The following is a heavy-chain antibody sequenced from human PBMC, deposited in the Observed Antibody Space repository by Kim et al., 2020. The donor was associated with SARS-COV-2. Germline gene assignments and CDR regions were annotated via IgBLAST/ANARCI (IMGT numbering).Heavy chain of an antibody. J-gene: IGHJ2*01. V-gene: IGHV3-7*01. D-gene: IGHD3-16*01. Sequence: GGSLRLSCATSGFTFSSYWLNWVRQVPGKGPEWVANLNADGSKKHYVDSVEGRFTISRDNAKNSLYLQMNSLRAEDTAVYYCARGGSVWWGHGTLVTVS. CDR3: ARGGSVW. CDR1: GFTFSSYW. CDR2: LNADGSKK.